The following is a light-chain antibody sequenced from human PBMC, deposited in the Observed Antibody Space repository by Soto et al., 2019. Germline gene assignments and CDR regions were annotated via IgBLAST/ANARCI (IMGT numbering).Light chain of an antibody. Sequence: DIQMTQSPSSLSASVGDRVTITCRASQGISTYLAWYQQKPGKGPNLLIYAASALQSGVPSRFSGGGSGTEFTLTISSLQPEDVATYYCQQYNTYPLTFGGGTKVEIK. CDR2: AAS. J-gene: IGKJ4*01. CDR1: QGISTY. V-gene: IGKV1-27*01. CDR3: QQYNTYPLT.